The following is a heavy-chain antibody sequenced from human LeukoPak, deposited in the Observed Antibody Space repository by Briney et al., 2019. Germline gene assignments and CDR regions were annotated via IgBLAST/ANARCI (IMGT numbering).Heavy chain of an antibody. CDR3: ARDLFLAATEREGDDY. J-gene: IGHJ4*02. Sequence: ASVNVSCKASGYTFTAYFIHWVRQAPGQGLEWVGWINPNTGDTNYAQKFQGRVTLTGDTSITTAYMELSRLRSDDTAVYYCARDLFLAATEREGDDYWGQGALVTVSS. D-gene: IGHD6-13*01. V-gene: IGHV1-2*02. CDR2: INPNTGDT. CDR1: GYTFTAYF.